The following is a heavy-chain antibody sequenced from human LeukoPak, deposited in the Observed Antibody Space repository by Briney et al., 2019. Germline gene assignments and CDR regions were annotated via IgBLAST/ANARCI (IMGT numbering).Heavy chain of an antibody. Sequence: GGSLRLSCAASGFTFSSYGMHWVRQAPGKGLEWVAVIWYDGSNKYYADSVKGRFTTSRDNSKNTLYLQMNSLRAEDTAVYYCGGEALYSRAFDYWGQGTLVTVSS. CDR1: GFTFSSYG. CDR2: IWYDGSNK. J-gene: IGHJ4*02. V-gene: IGHV3-33*01. D-gene: IGHD6-13*01. CDR3: GGEALYSRAFDY.